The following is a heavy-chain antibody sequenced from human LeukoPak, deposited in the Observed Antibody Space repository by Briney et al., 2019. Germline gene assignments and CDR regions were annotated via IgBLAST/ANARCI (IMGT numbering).Heavy chain of an antibody. D-gene: IGHD1-14*01. CDR1: GFTFSSYA. J-gene: IGHJ4*02. CDR3: AKTRHGDRYYFDY. Sequence: GGSLRLSCAASGFTFSSYAMSWVRQAPGKGLERVSAISGSGGSTYYADSVKGRFAISRGNSKNTLYLQMNSLRAEDTAVYYCAKTRHGDRYYFDYWGQGTLVTVSS. V-gene: IGHV3-23*01. CDR2: ISGSGGST.